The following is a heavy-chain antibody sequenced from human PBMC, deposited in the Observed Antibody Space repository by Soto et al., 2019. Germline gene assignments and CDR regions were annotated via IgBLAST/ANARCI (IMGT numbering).Heavy chain of an antibody. CDR3: ARSYDQVATVHLDY. CDR2: INPNSGGT. D-gene: IGHD5-12*01. J-gene: IGHJ4*02. Sequence: VSVKVSCKASGYTFTGYYMHWVRQAPGQGLEWMGWINPNSGGTNYAQKFQGWVTMTRDTSISTAYMELSRLRSDDTAVYYCARSYDQVATVHLDYWGQGTLVTVSS. CDR1: GYTFTGYY. V-gene: IGHV1-2*04.